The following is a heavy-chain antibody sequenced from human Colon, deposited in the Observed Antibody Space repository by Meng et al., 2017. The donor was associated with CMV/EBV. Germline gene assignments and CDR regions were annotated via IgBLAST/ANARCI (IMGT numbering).Heavy chain of an antibody. D-gene: IGHD4-23*01. J-gene: IGHJ4*02. CDR3: ARAAVGGNEGIDY. V-gene: IGHV3-23*01. Sequence: GGSLRLSCAASGFTSGFTFSSYAMNWVRQAPGKGLEWVSGISGSGGSTNYADSVKGRFTISRDNAKNSLYLQMNSLRADDTAIYYCARAAVGGNEGIDYWGQGTLVTVSS. CDR2: ISGSGGST. CDR1: GFTFSSYA.